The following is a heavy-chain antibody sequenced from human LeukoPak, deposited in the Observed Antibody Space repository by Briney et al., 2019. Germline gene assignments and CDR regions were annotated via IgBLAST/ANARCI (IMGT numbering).Heavy chain of an antibody. CDR1: GYTFTSYY. CDR3: ASAFGGGSVYSYGA. J-gene: IGHJ4*02. D-gene: IGHD5-18*01. CDR2: INPSGGST. Sequence: ASVKVSCKASGYTFTSYYIHWVRQAPGQGLEWMGIINPSGGSTSYAQKFQGIVTRPRDTSTSPVYMELRRLRAEDAAVDYCASAFGGGSVYSYGAWGQGTLVTVSS. V-gene: IGHV1-46*01.